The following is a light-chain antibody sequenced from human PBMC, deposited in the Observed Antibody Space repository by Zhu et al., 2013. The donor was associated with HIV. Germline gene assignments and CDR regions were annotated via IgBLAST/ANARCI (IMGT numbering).Light chain of an antibody. CDR3: QQYNDWPRT. CDR2: GAS. CDR1: QSVSTN. V-gene: IGKV3-15*01. Sequence: EVLMTQSPATLSVSPGERATLSCRASQSVSTNLAWYQQKPGQAPRLLIFGASSRATGFTARCSGSGSGTEFTLTISSLQSEDFAVYYCQQYNDWPRTFGQGTKVEIK. J-gene: IGKJ1*01.